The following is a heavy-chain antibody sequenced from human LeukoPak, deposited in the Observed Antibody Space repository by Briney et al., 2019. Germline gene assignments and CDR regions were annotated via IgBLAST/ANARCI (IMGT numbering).Heavy chain of an antibody. Sequence: GGSLRLSCAASGFTFSSYWMHWVRQAPGKGLVWVSRINSDGSSTSYADSVKGRFTISRDNAKNTRYLQMNSLRAEDTAVYYCARVASHRPYGDYAYYFDYWGQGTLVTVSS. J-gene: IGHJ4*02. CDR2: INSDGSST. V-gene: IGHV3-74*01. D-gene: IGHD4-17*01. CDR3: ARVASHRPYGDYAYYFDY. CDR1: GFTFSSYW.